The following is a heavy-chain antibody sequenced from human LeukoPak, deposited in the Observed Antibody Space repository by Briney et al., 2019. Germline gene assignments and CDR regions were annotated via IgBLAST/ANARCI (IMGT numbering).Heavy chain of an antibody. V-gene: IGHV3-30*04. D-gene: IGHD3-10*02. CDR1: GFTFSSYA. CDR2: ISYDGSNK. J-gene: IGHJ4*02. CDR3: ARDRGYYYVQYYFDY. Sequence: PGGSLRLSCAASGFTFSSYAMHWVRQAPGKGLEWVAVISYDGSNKYYADSVTGRFTISRDNSKNTLYLQMNSLRAEDTAVYYCARDRGYYYVQYYFDYWGQGTLVTVSS.